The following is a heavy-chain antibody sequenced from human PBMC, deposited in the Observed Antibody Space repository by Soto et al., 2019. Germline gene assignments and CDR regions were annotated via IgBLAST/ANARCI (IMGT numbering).Heavy chain of an antibody. J-gene: IGHJ5*02. CDR3: AKNGGREGYFGNWFDP. Sequence: SVKVSCKASGGTFSNYAITWVRQAPGQGLEWLGRIIPIFGTANYAQKFQGRVAITADESTTTAYMELSSLRSDDTAVYYCAKNGGREGYFGNWFDPWGQGTLVTVSS. CDR2: IIPIFGTA. CDR1: GGTFSNYA. V-gene: IGHV1-69*13. D-gene: IGHD2-15*01.